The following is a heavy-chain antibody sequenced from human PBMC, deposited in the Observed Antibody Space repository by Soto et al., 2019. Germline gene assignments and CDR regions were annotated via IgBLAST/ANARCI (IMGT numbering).Heavy chain of an antibody. Sequence: GGSLRLSCVGSGFTFSSYAMSWVRQAPGKGLVWVSSINSDGSSTSYADSVKGRFTISRDNAKNTLYLQMNSLRAEDTAVYYCASSWQQNGMDVWGQGTTVTVSS. CDR2: INSDGSST. J-gene: IGHJ6*02. D-gene: IGHD6-13*01. CDR3: ASSWQQNGMDV. CDR1: GFTFSSYA. V-gene: IGHV3-74*01.